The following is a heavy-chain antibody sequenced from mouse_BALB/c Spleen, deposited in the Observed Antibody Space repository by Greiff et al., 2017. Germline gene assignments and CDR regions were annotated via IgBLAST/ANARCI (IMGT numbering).Heavy chain of an antibody. CDR1: GFNIKDTY. Sequence: VQLKQSGAELVKPGASVKLSCTASGFNIKDTYMHWVKQRPEQGLEWIGRIDPANGNTKYDPKFQGKATITADTSSNTAYLQLSSLTSEDTAVYYCARSDYDGDAMDYWGQGTSVTVSS. CDR3: ARSDYDGDAMDY. V-gene: IGHV14-3*02. D-gene: IGHD2-4*01. CDR2: IDPANGNT. J-gene: IGHJ4*01.